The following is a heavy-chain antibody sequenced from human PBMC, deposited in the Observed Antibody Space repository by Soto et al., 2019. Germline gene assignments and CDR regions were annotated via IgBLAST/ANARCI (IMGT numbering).Heavy chain of an antibody. V-gene: IGHV3-21*01. CDR2: ISSSSSYI. D-gene: IGHD3-9*01. Sequence: GGSLRLSCAASGFTFSSYSMNWVRQAPGKGLEWVSSISSSSSYIYYADSVKGRFTISRDNAKNSLYLQMNSLRAEDTAVYYCAPLGYYDILTGQATFDYWGQGTLVTVSS. CDR3: APLGYYDILTGQATFDY. J-gene: IGHJ4*02. CDR1: GFTFSSYS.